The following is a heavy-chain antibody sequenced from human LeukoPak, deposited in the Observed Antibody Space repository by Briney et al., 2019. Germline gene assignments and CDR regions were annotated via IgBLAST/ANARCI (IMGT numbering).Heavy chain of an antibody. D-gene: IGHD5-12*01. CDR3: AKTKSGLRLFDY. J-gene: IGHJ4*02. V-gene: IGHV3-23*01. CDR1: GFTFSSYA. CDR2: ISGSGGST. Sequence: GGSLRLSCAASGFTFSSYAMSWVRQAPGKGLEWVSAISGSGGSTYYADSVKGRVTISRDNSTNTLYLQMNSLRAEDTAVYYCAKTKSGLRLFDYWAQGTLVTVSS.